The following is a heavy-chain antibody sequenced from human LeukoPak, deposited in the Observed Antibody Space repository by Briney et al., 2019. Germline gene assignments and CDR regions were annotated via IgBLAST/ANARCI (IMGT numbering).Heavy chain of an antibody. CDR2: IDYSGST. J-gene: IGHJ4*02. V-gene: IGHV4-59*08. CDR3: ARNYYDSSGYYYFDY. D-gene: IGHD3-22*01. Sequence: SETLSLICTVSGGSISSYYWSWIRQPPGRGLEWIGYIDYSGSTNYNPSLKSRVPISVDTSKNQFSLKLSSVTAADTAVYYCARNYYDSSGYYYFDYWGQGTLVTVSS. CDR1: GGSISSYY.